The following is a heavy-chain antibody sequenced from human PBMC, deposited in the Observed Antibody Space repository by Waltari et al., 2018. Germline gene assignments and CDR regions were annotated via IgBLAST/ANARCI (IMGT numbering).Heavy chain of an antibody. D-gene: IGHD2-15*01. Sequence: QVQLVQSGAEVKKPGSSVKVSCKASGGTFSSYAISWVRQAPGQGLEWMGGIIPIFGTANYAQKFQGRVTITADESTSTAYMELSSLRSEDTAVYYCAREGDCSGGSCYSRGTAYWGQGTLVTVSS. CDR2: IIPIFGTA. V-gene: IGHV1-69*01. CDR1: GGTFSSYA. CDR3: AREGDCSGGSCYSRGTAY. J-gene: IGHJ4*02.